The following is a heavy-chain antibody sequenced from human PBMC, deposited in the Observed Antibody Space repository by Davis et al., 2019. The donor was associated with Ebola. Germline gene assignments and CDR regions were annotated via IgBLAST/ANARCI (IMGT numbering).Heavy chain of an antibody. CDR3: ARDRFPMDSSSWYWFDP. D-gene: IGHD6-13*01. CDR1: GFTFDDYA. Sequence: GGSLRLSCAASGFTFDDYAMHWVRQAPGKGLEWVSGISWNSGSIGYADSVKGRFTISRDNAENSLYLQMNSLRDEDTAVYYCARDRFPMDSSSWYWFDPWGQGTLVTVSS. V-gene: IGHV3-9*01. J-gene: IGHJ5*02. CDR2: ISWNSGSI.